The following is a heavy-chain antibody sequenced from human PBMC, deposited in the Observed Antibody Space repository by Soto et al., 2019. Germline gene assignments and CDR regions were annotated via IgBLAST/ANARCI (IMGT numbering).Heavy chain of an antibody. CDR2: IYPGDSDT. J-gene: IGHJ5*02. CDR1: GYSFTSYW. D-gene: IGHD2-21*02. Sequence: GESLKISCKGSGYSFTSYWIGWARQMPGKGLEWMGIIYPGDSDTRYSPSFQGQVTISADKSISTAYLQWSSLKASDTAMYYCARRPYCGGDCYSTYNWFDPWGQGTLVTVSS. V-gene: IGHV5-51*01. CDR3: ARRPYCGGDCYSTYNWFDP.